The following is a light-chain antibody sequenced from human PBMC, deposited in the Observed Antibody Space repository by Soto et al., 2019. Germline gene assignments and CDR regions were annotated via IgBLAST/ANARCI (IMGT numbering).Light chain of an antibody. CDR1: SSDVGNYKY. CDR2: EVS. Sequence: QSALTQSPSASGSPGQSVTISCTGTSSDVGNYKYVSWYQQHPGKAPKLMIYEVSNRPSGVPDRFSGSKSGNTASLTVSGLPVEDEADYYCSSYAGSNLWVFGGGTKLTVL. V-gene: IGLV2-8*01. J-gene: IGLJ3*02. CDR3: SSYAGSNLWV.